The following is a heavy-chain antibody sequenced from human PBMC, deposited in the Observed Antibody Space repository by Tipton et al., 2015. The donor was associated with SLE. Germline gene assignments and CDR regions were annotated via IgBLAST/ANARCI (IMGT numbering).Heavy chain of an antibody. V-gene: IGHV3-7*01. CDR1: GFTFSGSW. Sequence: SLRLSCAASGFTFSGSWMNWVRQAPGKGLEWVAHIKGDGSEKNYVDSVKGRFTISRDNTRNSLFLQMNSLRDEDTAVYYCARTNWLDSWGQGTLVTV. CDR2: IKGDGSEK. CDR3: ARTNWLDS. J-gene: IGHJ5*01.